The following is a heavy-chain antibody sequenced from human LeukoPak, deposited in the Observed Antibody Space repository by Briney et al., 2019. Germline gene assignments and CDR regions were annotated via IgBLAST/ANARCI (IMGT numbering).Heavy chain of an antibody. J-gene: IGHJ4*02. V-gene: IGHV3-7*03. CDR1: GFTFSSYW. D-gene: IGHD3-9*01. CDR3: ARDAYDILTGSTYYFDY. CDR2: IKQDGSEK. Sequence: PGGSLRLSCAASGFTFSSYWMSWVRQAPGKGLEWVANIKQDGSEKYYVDSVKGRFTISRDNAKNSLYLQMNSLRAEDTAVYYCARDAYDILTGSTYYFDYWGQGTLVTVSS.